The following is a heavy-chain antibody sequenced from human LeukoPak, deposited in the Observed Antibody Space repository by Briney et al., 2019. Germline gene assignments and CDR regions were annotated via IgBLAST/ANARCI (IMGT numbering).Heavy chain of an antibody. CDR3: AEDSERDTTMVIDY. D-gene: IGHD5-18*01. J-gene: IGHJ4*02. V-gene: IGHV3-9*03. Sequence: PGGSLRLSCAASGFTFDDYAMHWVRQAPGKGLEWVSGIGWNSGSIGYAVSVKGRFTISRDNAKSSLYLQMNSLRAEDMAFYYCAEDSERDTTMVIDYWGQGTLVTVSS. CDR1: GFTFDDYA. CDR2: IGWNSGSI.